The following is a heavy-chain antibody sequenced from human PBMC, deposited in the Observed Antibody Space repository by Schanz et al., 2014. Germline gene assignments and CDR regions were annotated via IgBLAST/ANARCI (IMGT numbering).Heavy chain of an antibody. CDR1: GFAFSSYS. J-gene: IGHJ4*02. CDR3: AKDPSHGDYDYYFDY. CDR2: IATSSSTR. D-gene: IGHD3-22*01. V-gene: IGHV3-48*01. Sequence: QLVGSGGGLIQPGGSLRLSCTASGFAFSSYSMNWVRQVPGKGLEWLSYIATSSSTRHYADSVKGRFTISRDNSKNTLYLQMNSLRAEDTAVYYCAKDPSHGDYDYYFDYWGQGTLVTVSS.